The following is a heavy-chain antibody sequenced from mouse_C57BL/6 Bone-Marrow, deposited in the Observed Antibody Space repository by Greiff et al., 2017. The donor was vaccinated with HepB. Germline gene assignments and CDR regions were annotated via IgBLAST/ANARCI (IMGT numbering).Heavy chain of an antibody. J-gene: IGHJ2*01. D-gene: IGHD2-4*01. V-gene: IGHV2-4*01. CDR3: AKNGYGDYDGYYFDY. CDR1: GFSLTSYG. CDR2: IWSGGST. Sequence: QVQLKESGPGLVQPSQSLSITCTVSGFSLTSYGVHWVRQPPGKGLEWLGVIWSGGSTDYNAAFISRLSISKDNSKSQVFFKMNSLQADDTAIYYCAKNGYGDYDGYYFDYWGRGTTLTVTS.